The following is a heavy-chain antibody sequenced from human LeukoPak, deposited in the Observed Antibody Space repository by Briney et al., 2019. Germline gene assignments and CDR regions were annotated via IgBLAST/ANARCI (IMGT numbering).Heavy chain of an antibody. CDR3: ARARETVAIDY. CDR2: INHSGRT. CDR1: GGSFSGYY. D-gene: IGHD5-12*01. J-gene: IGHJ4*02. Sequence: SETLSLTCAVYGGSFSGYYWSWIRQPPGKGLEWIGEINHSGRTNYNPSLKSRLTMSVDTSKNQFSLKMTSVTAADTAVYYCARARETVAIDYWGQGTLVTVSS. V-gene: IGHV4-34*01.